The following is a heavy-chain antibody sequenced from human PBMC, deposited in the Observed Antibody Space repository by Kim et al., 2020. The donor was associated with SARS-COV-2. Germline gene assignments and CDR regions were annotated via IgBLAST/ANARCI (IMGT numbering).Heavy chain of an antibody. J-gene: IGHJ4*02. V-gene: IGHV4-59*09. CDR3: ARGGMVGAYYFDY. D-gene: IGHD1-26*01. Sequence: YNPSLKSRVTITGDTSKNQFSLKLSSVTAADTAVYYCARGGMVGAYYFDYWGQGTLVTVSS.